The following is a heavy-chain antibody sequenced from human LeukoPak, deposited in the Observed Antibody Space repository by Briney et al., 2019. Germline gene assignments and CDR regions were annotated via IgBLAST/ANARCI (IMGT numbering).Heavy chain of an antibody. J-gene: IGHJ4*02. CDR2: IYYSGST. CDR1: GGSISSYY. D-gene: IGHD6-13*01. Sequence: PSETLSLTCTVSGGSISSYYWSWIRQPPGKGLEWIGYIYYSGSTNYNPSLKSRVTTSVDTSKNQFSLKLSSVTAADTAVYYCARGAAAGTDFDYWGQGTLVTVSS. CDR3: ARGAAAGTDFDY. V-gene: IGHV4-59*01.